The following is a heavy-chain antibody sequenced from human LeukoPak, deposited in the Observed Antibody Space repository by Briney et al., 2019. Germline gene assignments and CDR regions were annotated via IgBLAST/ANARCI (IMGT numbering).Heavy chain of an antibody. V-gene: IGHV3-74*01. Sequence: PGGSLRLSCAASGFTFSGYWMHWVRQAPGKGLAWVSRINSDGSTTSYADSVMGRFTISRDNAKNTLYLQMNSLRAEDTAVYYCARVIYSGWQGELSDWGQGTLVTVSS. CDR3: ARVIYSGWQGELSD. CDR1: GFTFSGYW. D-gene: IGHD6-19*01. J-gene: IGHJ4*02. CDR2: INSDGSTT.